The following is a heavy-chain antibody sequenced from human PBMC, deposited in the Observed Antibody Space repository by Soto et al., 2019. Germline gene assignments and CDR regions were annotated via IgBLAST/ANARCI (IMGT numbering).Heavy chain of an antibody. CDR1: GFTFSSCA. CDR2: ISGGGGSA. V-gene: IGHV3-23*01. CDR3: ANGWLLVVY. J-gene: IGHJ4*02. D-gene: IGHD5-18*01. Sequence: GGSLRLSCAASGFTFSSCAMTWVRQAPGKGLEWVSAISGGGGSANYADSVKGRFTISRDNSKNTLYLQMSSLRAGDTAVYYCANGWLLVVYWGQGTLVAVSS.